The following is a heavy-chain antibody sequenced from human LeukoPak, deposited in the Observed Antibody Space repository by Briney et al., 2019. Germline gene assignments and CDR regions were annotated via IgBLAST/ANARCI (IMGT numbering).Heavy chain of an antibody. CDR1: GFTFSSYS. J-gene: IGHJ4*02. V-gene: IGHV3-21*01. CDR2: ISSSSSYI. CDR3: ARVAGSLAARTYFDY. D-gene: IGHD6-6*01. Sequence: PGGSLRLSCAASGFTFSSYSMNWVRQAPGKGLEWVSSISSSSSYIYYADSVKGRFTISRDNAKNSLYLQMSSLRAEDTAVYYCARVAGSLAARTYFDYWGQGTLVTVSS.